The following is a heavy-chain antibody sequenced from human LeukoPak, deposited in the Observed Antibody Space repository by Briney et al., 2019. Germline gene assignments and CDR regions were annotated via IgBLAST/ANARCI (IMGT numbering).Heavy chain of an antibody. D-gene: IGHD3-9*01. CDR2: ISGSGIST. Sequence: PGGSLRLSCAASGFTFSSYWMSWVRQAPGKGLEWVAVISGSGISTYYADSVKGQFTISRDNSKNTVYLQMNSLRAEDTAVYYCARSPPSIRYFDYWGQGTLVTVSS. CDR3: ARSPPSIRYFDY. CDR1: GFTFSSYW. J-gene: IGHJ4*02. V-gene: IGHV3-23*01.